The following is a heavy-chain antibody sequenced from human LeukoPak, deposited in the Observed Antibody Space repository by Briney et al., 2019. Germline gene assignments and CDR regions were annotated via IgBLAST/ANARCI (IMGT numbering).Heavy chain of an antibody. Sequence: PGTPLRLSCAASGFSFSNYGMHWVRQAPGVGLEWVAVLSFNGVNAYYADSVRGRFTVSRENSRNYLQMNGLRAEDTAVYFCAKDRVGPGSYNYIMDVWGQGTTVTVSS. CDR3: AKDRVGPGSYNYIMDV. D-gene: IGHD5-24*01. J-gene: IGHJ6*02. CDR1: GFSFSNYG. V-gene: IGHV3-30*18. CDR2: LSFNGVNA.